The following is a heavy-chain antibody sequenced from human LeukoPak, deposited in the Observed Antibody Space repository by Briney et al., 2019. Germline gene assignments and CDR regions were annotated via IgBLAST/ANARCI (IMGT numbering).Heavy chain of an antibody. CDR2: IIPIFGTA. CDR3: ARSIAAAGIGY. D-gene: IGHD6-13*01. CDR1: GGTFSSYA. V-gene: IGHV1-69*05. J-gene: IGHJ4*02. Sequence: ASVKVSCKASGGTFSSYAISWVRQAPGQGLEWMGGIIPIFGTANYAQKFQGRVMITTDESTSTAYMELSSLRSEDTAVYYCARSIAAAGIGYWGQGTLVTVSS.